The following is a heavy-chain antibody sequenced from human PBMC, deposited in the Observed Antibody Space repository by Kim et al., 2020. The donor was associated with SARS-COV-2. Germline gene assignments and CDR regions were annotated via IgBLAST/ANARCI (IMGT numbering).Heavy chain of an antibody. V-gene: IGHV3-15*01. CDR3: THIAAAGIYYYYYGMDV. Sequence: KGRFTISRDDSKNTLYLQMNSLKTEDTAVYYCTHIAAAGIYYYYYGMDVWGQGTTVTVSS. D-gene: IGHD6-13*01. J-gene: IGHJ6*02.